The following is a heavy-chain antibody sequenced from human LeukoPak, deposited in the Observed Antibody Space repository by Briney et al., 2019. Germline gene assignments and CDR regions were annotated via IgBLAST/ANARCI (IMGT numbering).Heavy chain of an antibody. CDR2: IIPMFGAA. J-gene: IGHJ6*03. CDR1: GGTFSKFG. Sequence: SVKVSCTPSGGTFSKFGISWVRQAPGHGLEWMGGIIPMFGAANYAQQFQGRVTITTDESTTTAHMELISLTPDDTAVYFCAPEGPNYNREVWGEGATVTVS. V-gene: IGHV1-69*05. CDR3: APEGPNYNREV.